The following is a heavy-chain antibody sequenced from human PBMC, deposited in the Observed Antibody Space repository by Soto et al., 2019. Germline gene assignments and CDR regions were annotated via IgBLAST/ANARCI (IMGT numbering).Heavy chain of an antibody. J-gene: IGHJ4*02. D-gene: IGHD1-1*01. Sequence: QVQLQESGPGLVKPSETLSLTCTVSGGSITGYYWSWIRQSPGQGLEWVAFIHYSGRTSYNPSLKRRVTISVDTSKNHFPLRLISVTAADTAVFYGARHMDTDGNEACDYWGQGTLVTVSS. CDR3: ARHMDTDGNEACDY. CDR2: IHYSGRT. CDR1: GGSITGYY. V-gene: IGHV4-59*08.